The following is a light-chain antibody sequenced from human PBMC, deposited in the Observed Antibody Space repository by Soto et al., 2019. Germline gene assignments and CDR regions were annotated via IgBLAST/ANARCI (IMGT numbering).Light chain of an antibody. CDR3: SSYAGTHIV. V-gene: IGLV2-8*01. J-gene: IGLJ1*01. Sequence: QSSLTQPPSASGSPGHSFTISCTGTSSDVGGYNYVSWYQQHPGKAPKLMIYDVSKRPSGVPARFSGSKSGNTASLTVSGLQAEDEADYYCSSYAGTHIVFGTGTKVTVL. CDR1: SSDVGGYNY. CDR2: DVS.